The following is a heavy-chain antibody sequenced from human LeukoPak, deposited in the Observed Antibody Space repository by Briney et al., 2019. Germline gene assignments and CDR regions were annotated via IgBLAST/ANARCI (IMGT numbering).Heavy chain of an antibody. V-gene: IGHV3-23*01. CDR2: ISGSGGST. D-gene: IGHD3-3*01. J-gene: IGHJ4*02. CDR3: AKAPITIFGVVISYYFDY. CDR1: GFTFSSYA. Sequence: PGGSLRLSCAASGFTFSSYAMSWVRQVPGKGLEWVSAISGSGGSTYYADSVKGRFTISRDNSKNTLYLQMNSLRAEDTAVYYCAKAPITIFGVVISYYFDYWGQGTLVTVSS.